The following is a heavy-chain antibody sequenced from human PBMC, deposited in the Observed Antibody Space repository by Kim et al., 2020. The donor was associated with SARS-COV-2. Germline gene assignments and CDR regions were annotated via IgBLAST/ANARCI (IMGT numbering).Heavy chain of an antibody. CDR3: ARDIDSYDTSTNIH. CDR2: IASSSSHI. J-gene: IGHJ1*01. V-gene: IGHV3-21*06. CDR1: GFLFSSYR. D-gene: IGHD2-8*01. Sequence: GGALRLSCATSGFLFSSYRMHWVRQAPGKGLEWVSSIASSSSHISYSDSVRGRFTISRDNAKNSLYLQMSGLRAADTAFYTCARDIDSYDTSTNIHLGQG.